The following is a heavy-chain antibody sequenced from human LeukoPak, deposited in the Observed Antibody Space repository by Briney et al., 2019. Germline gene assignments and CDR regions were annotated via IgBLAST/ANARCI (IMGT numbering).Heavy chain of an antibody. CDR1: VFTFSSYR. CDR2: ISCSSSCI. CDR3: ARAPRIYSYGLLIDC. Sequence: GGSLRLSCAASVFTFSSYRMNWVRQAGGKGREWVSCISCSSSCIYYADSVKCRFTIPRDNAKNSLYLKMNCLSAEDTAVYYCARAPRIYSYGLLIDCGGQGTLVTVSS. D-gene: IGHD5-18*01. J-gene: IGHJ4*02. V-gene: IGHV3-21*01.